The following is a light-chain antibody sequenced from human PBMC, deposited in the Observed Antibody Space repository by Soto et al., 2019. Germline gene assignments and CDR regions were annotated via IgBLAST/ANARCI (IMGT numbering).Light chain of an antibody. V-gene: IGKV1-39*01. CDR1: QNIDNH. CDR2: AAS. CDR3: QQSSSSPPIT. J-gene: IGKJ5*01. Sequence: DIQLTQSPSSLSASLGDSVSISCRASQNIDNHLHWYRQKSGKAPEVLIYAASTLRDGVSSRFSGSGYGTEFTLTINHLQPEDFATYYCQQSSSSPPITFGQGTRLDI.